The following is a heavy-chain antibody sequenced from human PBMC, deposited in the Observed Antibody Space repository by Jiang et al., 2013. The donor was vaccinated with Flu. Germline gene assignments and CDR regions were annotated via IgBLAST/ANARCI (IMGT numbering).Heavy chain of an antibody. J-gene: IGHJ4*02. CDR2: ISAYNGNT. D-gene: IGHD1-26*01. CDR3: ARDFDAWELRYCFDY. V-gene: IGHV1-18*01. Sequence: SGAEVKKPGASVKVSCKASGYTFTSYGISWVRQAPGQGLEWMGWISAYNGNTNYAQKLQGRVTMTTDTSTSTACMELRSLRSDDTAVYYCARDFDAWELRYCFDYWGQGTLVTVSS. CDR1: GYTFTSYG.